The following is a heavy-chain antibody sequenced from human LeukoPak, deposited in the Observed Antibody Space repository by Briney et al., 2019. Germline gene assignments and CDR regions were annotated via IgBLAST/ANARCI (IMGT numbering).Heavy chain of an antibody. CDR3: AREGILTGYYDY. Sequence: SVKVSCKASVGTFSSYAISWVRQAPGQGLEWMGGITPIFGTANDAQKFQGRVTITTDESTSTAYMELSSLRSEDTAVHYCAREGILTGYYDYWGQGTLVTVSS. CDR1: VGTFSSYA. J-gene: IGHJ4*02. D-gene: IGHD3-9*01. V-gene: IGHV1-69*05. CDR2: ITPIFGTA.